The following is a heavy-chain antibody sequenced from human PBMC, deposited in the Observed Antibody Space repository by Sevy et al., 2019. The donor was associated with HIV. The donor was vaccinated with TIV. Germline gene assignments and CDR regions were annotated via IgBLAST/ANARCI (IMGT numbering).Heavy chain of an antibody. V-gene: IGHV5-51*01. J-gene: IGHJ4*02. CDR2: IFPDDSDT. CDR3: ATSRSVYFDSSGYYIY. D-gene: IGHD3-22*01. CDR1: GYSFTSHW. Sequence: GESLKISCQGSGYSFTSHWIGWVRHMPGKGLEWMGIIFPDDSDTRYSPSFQGQVTFSADKSINTAYLQWSSLKASDTAMYYCATSRSVYFDSSGYYIYWGQGTLVTVSS.